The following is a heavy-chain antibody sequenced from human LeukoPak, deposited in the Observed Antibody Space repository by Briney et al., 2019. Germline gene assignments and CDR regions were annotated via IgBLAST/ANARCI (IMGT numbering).Heavy chain of an antibody. CDR2: IIPIFGTA. Sequence: ASVKVSCKASGGTFSSYAISWVRQAPGQGLEWMGGIIPIFGTANYAQKFQGRVTITADESTSTAYMELSSLRSADTAVYYCARVSTIFGVVMPFDIWGQGTMVTVSS. D-gene: IGHD3-3*01. CDR1: GGTFSSYA. CDR3: ARVSTIFGVVMPFDI. V-gene: IGHV1-69*13. J-gene: IGHJ3*02.